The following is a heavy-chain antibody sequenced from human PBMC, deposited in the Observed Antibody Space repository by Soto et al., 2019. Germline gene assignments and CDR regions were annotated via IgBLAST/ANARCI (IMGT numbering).Heavy chain of an antibody. J-gene: IGHJ5*02. Sequence: QLQLQESGPGLVKPSETLSLTCTVSGGSISSSSYYWGWIRQPPGKGLEWIGSIYYSGSTYYNPSLKSRVTISVDTSKNQFSLKLGSVTAADTAVYYCASPPMPRFGELGGLPWGQGTLVTVSS. V-gene: IGHV4-39*01. CDR1: GGSISSSSYY. CDR2: IYYSGST. CDR3: ASPPMPRFGELGGLP. D-gene: IGHD3-10*02.